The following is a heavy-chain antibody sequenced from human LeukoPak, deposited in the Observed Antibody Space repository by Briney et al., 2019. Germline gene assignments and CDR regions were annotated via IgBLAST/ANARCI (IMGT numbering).Heavy chain of an antibody. Sequence: GASVKVSCKASGYTFTGYYIHWVRQAPGQGLEWMGWINPNGGGADSAQKFQGRVTMIRGPSITTAYMELSRLRSDDTAVYYCARAGGGPTSDYYGMNVWGQGTTVTVSS. V-gene: IGHV1-2*02. D-gene: IGHD1-26*01. CDR3: ARAGGGPTSDYYGMNV. CDR1: GYTFTGYY. J-gene: IGHJ6*02. CDR2: INPNGGGA.